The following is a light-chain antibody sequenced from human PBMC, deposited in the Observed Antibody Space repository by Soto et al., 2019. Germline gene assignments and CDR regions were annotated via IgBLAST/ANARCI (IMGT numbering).Light chain of an antibody. Sequence: IVITPSPATLSVSPGAGVTLSCRASQSVRSHLAWYQQKPGQPPRLLIYGASTRATGIPARFSGSGFGTEFTLTIRSLKSEEFAVYYRKPYKNPPLFGQGTRREIK. J-gene: IGKJ5*01. V-gene: IGKV3-15*01. CDR3: KPYKNPPL. CDR2: GAS. CDR1: QSVRSH.